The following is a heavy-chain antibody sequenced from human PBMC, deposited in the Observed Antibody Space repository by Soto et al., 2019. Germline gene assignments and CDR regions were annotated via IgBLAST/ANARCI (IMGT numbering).Heavy chain of an antibody. Sequence: SETLSLTCTVSGDSITSNSYFWAWIRQPPGKGLEWIGSIYYSGSTYHNPSLKSRVTISVDRSNNQFSLKLTSVTAADTAVYYFARHFSVDHFDSFGQGALVTVSS. D-gene: IGHD3-9*01. CDR1: GDSITSNSYF. V-gene: IGHV4-39*01. J-gene: IGHJ5*01. CDR2: IYYSGST. CDR3: ARHFSVDHFDS.